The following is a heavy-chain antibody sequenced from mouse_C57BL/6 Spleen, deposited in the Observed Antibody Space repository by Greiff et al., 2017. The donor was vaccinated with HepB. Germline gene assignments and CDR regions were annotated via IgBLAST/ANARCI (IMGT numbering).Heavy chain of an antibody. CDR1: GFSLTSYG. D-gene: IGHD2-2*01. V-gene: IGHV2-5*01. J-gene: IGHJ4*01. CDR3: AKKGLRGEIYYAMDY. CDR2: IWRGGST. Sequence: VQLQQSGPGLVQPSQSLSITCTVSGFSLTSYGVHWVRQSPGKGLEWLGVIWRGGSTDYNAAFMSRLSITKDNSKSQVFFKMNSLQADDTAIYYCAKKGLRGEIYYAMDYWGQGTSVTVSS.